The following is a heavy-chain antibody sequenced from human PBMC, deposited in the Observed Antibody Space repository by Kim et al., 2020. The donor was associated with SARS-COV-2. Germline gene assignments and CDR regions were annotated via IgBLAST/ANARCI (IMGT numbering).Heavy chain of an antibody. Sequence: GGSLRLSCTASGFTFGDYAMSWVRQAPGKGLEWVGFIRSKAYGGTTEYAASVKGRFTISRDDSKSIAYLQMNSLKTEDTAVYYCTRAPYYYGSENYYYYYGMDVWGQGTTVTVSS. CDR3: TRAPYYYGSENYYYYYGMDV. CDR2: IRSKAYGGTT. V-gene: IGHV3-49*04. D-gene: IGHD3-10*01. J-gene: IGHJ6*02. CDR1: GFTFGDYA.